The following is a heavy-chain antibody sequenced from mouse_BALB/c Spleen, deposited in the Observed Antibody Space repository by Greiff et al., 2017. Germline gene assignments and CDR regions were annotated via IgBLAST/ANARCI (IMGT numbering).Heavy chain of an antibody. CDR1: GFTFSSYA. CDR3: ARGPLYDYDRDYFDY. D-gene: IGHD2-4*01. J-gene: IGHJ2*01. CDR2: ISSGGST. V-gene: IGHV5-6-5*01. Sequence: EVKVVESGGGLVKPGGSLKLSCAASGFTFSSYAMSWVRQTPEKRLEWVASISSGGSTYYPDSVKGRFTISRDNARNILYLQMSSLRSEDTAMYYCARGPLYDYDRDYFDYWGQGTTLTVSS.